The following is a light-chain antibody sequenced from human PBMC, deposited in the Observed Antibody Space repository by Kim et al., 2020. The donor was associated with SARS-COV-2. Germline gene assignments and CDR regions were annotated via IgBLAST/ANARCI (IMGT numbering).Light chain of an antibody. CDR3: QQYNTMWT. Sequence: SASVGDRLTITCRASQSIDSSLVCYQQKPGKAPKLLIYKASNLENGVPSRFSGSGSGTEFTLTISSLQPADCATYYCQQYNTMWTFGQGAKVDIK. V-gene: IGKV1-5*03. CDR1: QSIDSS. CDR2: KAS. J-gene: IGKJ1*01.